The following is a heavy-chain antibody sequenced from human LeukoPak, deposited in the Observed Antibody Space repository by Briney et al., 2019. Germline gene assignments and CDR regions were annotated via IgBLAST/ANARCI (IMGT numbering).Heavy chain of an antibody. V-gene: IGHV1-2*06. D-gene: IGHD6-13*01. CDR3: ARERGRPTYSSSWSY. Sequence: ASVKVSCKASGYTFTGYYMHWLRQAPGQGLEWIGRINPNSGGTNYAQKFQGRVTITRDTSISTAYMELSRLRSDDTAVYYCARERGRPTYSSSWSYWGQGTLVTVSS. CDR1: GYTFTGYY. CDR2: INPNSGGT. J-gene: IGHJ4*02.